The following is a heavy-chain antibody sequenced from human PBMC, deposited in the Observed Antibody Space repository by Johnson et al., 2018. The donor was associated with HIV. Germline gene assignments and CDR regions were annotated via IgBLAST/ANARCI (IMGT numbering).Heavy chain of an antibody. J-gene: IGHJ3*02. CDR2: ITYDGRNK. CDR1: GLTFRSYA. CDR3: VRDQGSGWPTNAFDI. D-gene: IGHD6-19*01. Sequence: QMLLVESGGGVVQPGRSLRLSCEASGLTFRSYAMHWVRQAPGKGLEWVAVITYDGRNKYYTDSVNGRFIISRDNSKNMTNLQMNGLSDEDTADYYCVRDQGSGWPTNAFDIWGRRTRVTVSS. V-gene: IGHV3-30*04.